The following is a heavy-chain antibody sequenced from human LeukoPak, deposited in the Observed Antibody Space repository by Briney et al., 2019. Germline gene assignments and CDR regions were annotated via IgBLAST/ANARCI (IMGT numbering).Heavy chain of an antibody. V-gene: IGHV3-23*01. CDR2: ITGSGDST. CDR1: GFTFSNAW. Sequence: TGGSLRLSCAASGFTFSNAWMNWVRQAPGKGLEWVSTITGSGDSTYYADSVKGRFTISRDNSKNTLYLQMNSLRAEDTAVYYCAKHQGFDYWGQGTLVTVSS. J-gene: IGHJ4*02. CDR3: AKHQGFDY.